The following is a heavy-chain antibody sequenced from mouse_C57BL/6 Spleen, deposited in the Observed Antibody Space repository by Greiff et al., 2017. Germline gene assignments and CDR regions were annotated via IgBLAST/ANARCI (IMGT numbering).Heavy chain of an antibody. J-gene: IGHJ4*01. Sequence: EVKLVESGEGLVKPGGSLKLSCAASGFTFSSYAMSWVRQTPEKRLEWVAYISSGGDYIYYADTVTGRFTISRDNARNTLYLQMSSLKFEDTAMDYCTRGGDYYAMDYWGQGTSVTVSS. CDR2: ISSGGDYI. V-gene: IGHV5S21*01. CDR3: TRGGDYYAMDY. CDR1: GFTFSSYA.